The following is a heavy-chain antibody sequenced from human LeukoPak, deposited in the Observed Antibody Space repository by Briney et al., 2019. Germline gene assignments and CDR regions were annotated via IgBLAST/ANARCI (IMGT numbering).Heavy chain of an antibody. J-gene: IGHJ4*02. Sequence: GASLEISCKGSGSIFTSYWIGWVRQLAGKGLEWMGIIYPGDSETRYSPSFQGQVTISADKSISTAYLQWSSLKASDTAMYYCARPTKDRVDYWGQGTLVTVSS. CDR2: IYPGDSET. CDR1: GSIFTSYW. CDR3: ARPTKDRVDY. D-gene: IGHD2-15*01. V-gene: IGHV5-51*01.